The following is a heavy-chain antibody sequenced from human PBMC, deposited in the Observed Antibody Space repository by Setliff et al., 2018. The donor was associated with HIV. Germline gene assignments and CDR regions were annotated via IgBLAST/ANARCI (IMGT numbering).Heavy chain of an antibody. CDR3: ARGKGVGGVIITGGLDV. J-gene: IGHJ6*02. CDR2: IIPIFKSA. CDR1: GDTFNNYG. D-gene: IGHD3-10*01. V-gene: IGHV1-69*05. Sequence: AASVKVSCKVSGDTFNNYGLNWVRQAPGQGLEWMGGIIPIFKSADYAQKFQGRVTITTDESTSTAYMDLSSLKSEDTAVYYCARGKGVGGVIITGGLDVWGQGTTVTVSS.